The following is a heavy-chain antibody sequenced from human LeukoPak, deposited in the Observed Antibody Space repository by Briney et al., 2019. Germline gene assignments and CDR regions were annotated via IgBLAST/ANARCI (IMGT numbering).Heavy chain of an antibody. CDR2: INTNTGNP. J-gene: IGHJ4*02. Sequence: ASVKVSCKASGYTFTSYYMHWVRQAPGQGLEWMGWINTNTGNPTYAQGFTGRFVFSLDTSVSTAYLQISSLKAEDTAVYYCAREDVFIYYDSSGYYPHWGQGTLVTVSS. D-gene: IGHD3-22*01. CDR1: GYTFTSYY. CDR3: AREDVFIYYDSSGYYPH. V-gene: IGHV7-4-1*02.